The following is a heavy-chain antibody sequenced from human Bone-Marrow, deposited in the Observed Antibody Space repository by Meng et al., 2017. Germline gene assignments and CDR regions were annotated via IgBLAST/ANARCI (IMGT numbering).Heavy chain of an antibody. CDR2: INHSGST. J-gene: IGHJ4*02. Sequence: SETLSLTCAVYGGSFSGYYWSWIRQPPGKGLEWIGEINHSGSTNYNPSLKSRVTISVDTSKNQFSLKLSSVTAADTAVYYCARRTAISNWAPNSSSWYRASYFDYWGQGTLVTVSS. V-gene: IGHV4-34*01. D-gene: IGHD6-13*01. CDR3: ARRTAISNWAPNSSSWYRASYFDY. CDR1: GGSFSGYY.